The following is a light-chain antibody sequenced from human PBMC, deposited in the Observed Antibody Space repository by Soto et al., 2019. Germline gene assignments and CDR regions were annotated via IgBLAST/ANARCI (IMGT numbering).Light chain of an antibody. CDR2: GAS. J-gene: IGKJ1*01. CDR1: QSVSSSY. Sequence: ENVLTQSPGTLSLSPGERATLSCRASQSVSSSYLAWYQQEPGQAPRLLIYGASSRATGIPDRFSGSGSGTDFTLTISRLEPEDFAVYYCQQYGSSRTFGQGTKVEIK. CDR3: QQYGSSRT. V-gene: IGKV3-20*01.